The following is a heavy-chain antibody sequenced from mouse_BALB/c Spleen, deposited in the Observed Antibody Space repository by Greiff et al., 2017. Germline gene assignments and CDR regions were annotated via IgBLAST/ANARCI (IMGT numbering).Heavy chain of an antibody. CDR2: LWAGGST. CDR3: ARGDYGSRAWFAY. J-gene: IGHJ3*01. V-gene: IGHV2-9*02. Sequence: QVQLKESGPGLVAPSQSLSITCTVSGFSLTSYGVHWVRQPPGKGLEWLGVLWAGGSTNYNSALMSRLSISKDNSKSQVFLKMNSLQTDDTAMYYCARGDYGSRAWFAYWGQGTLVTVSA. D-gene: IGHD1-1*01. CDR1: GFSLTSYG.